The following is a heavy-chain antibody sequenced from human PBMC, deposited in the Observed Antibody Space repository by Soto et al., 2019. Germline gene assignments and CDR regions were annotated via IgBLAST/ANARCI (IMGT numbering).Heavy chain of an antibody. CDR3: ARERGPDSYSYYYAMDV. CDR1: GFAFSSYG. J-gene: IGHJ6*02. V-gene: IGHV3-30*03. Sequence: QVQLVESGGGVVQPGRSLRLSCAASGFAFSSYGMHWVRLAPGKGLEWVAVTSYDGKSSYYADSVKGRFTISRDNSKNTLHLQMNTLRAEDTALYYCARERGPDSYSYYYAMDVWGQGTTVTVSS. D-gene: IGHD2-15*01. CDR2: TSYDGKSS.